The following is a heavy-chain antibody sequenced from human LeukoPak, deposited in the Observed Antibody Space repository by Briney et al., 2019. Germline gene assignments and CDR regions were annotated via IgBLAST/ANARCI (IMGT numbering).Heavy chain of an antibody. D-gene: IGHD3-22*01. CDR2: IIPIFGTA. J-gene: IGHJ4*02. Sequence: SVKVSCKASGGTFSSYAISWVRQAPGQGLEWMGGIIPIFGTANYAQKFQGRVTITADESTSTAYMELSSLRSEDTAMYYCARDAILYRGYYDSSGYTNWGQGTLVTVSS. CDR1: GGTFSSYA. CDR3: ARDAILYRGYYDSSGYTN. V-gene: IGHV1-69*13.